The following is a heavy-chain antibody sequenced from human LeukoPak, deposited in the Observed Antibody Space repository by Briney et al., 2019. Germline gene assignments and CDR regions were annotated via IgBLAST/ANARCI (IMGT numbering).Heavy chain of an antibody. CDR1: GFTFNNYA. D-gene: IGHD2-15*01. CDR3: GKTTVGYSSGRYPGWPVDY. J-gene: IGHJ4*02. Sequence: GGSLRLSCAASGFTFNNYAMYWVRPAPGKGLEWVSGIFGSGGSAHYADSVKGRFTISRDNSKNTVYLQLDSLRVEDTAVYYCGKTTVGYSSGRYPGWPVDYWGQGTLVTVSS. V-gene: IGHV3-23*01. CDR2: IFGSGGSA.